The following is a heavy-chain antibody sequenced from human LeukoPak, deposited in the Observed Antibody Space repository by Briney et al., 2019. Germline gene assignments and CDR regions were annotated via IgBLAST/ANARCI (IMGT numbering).Heavy chain of an antibody. J-gene: IGHJ6*02. CDR2: VYYTGST. V-gene: IGHV4-59*08. D-gene: IGHD3-10*01. Sequence: SETLSLTCSVSGGSIRNFYWSWIRQSPGKGLEWIGFVYYTGSTNYNPSLKSRVTISVDTSKNQFSLKLSSVTAADTAMYYCARHTPIRVPGASGYYFTMDAWGHGTTVTVSS. CDR3: ARHTPIRVPGASGYYFTMDA. CDR1: GGSIRNFY.